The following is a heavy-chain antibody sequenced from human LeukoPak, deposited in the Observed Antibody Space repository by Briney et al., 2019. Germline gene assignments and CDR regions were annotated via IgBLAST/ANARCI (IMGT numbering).Heavy chain of an antibody. J-gene: IGHJ4*02. V-gene: IGHV4-4*02. CDR3: ARDLAGYNSFDY. CDR1: GASISRGSW. CDR2: FSHSGIT. Sequence: KPSGTLSLTCDVSGASISRGSWWSWVRQPPGKGLEWIGEFSHSGITNFNPSLKSRVTISVDKSRNQFSLNLISVTAEDTAVYYCARDLAGYNSFDYWGQGTLVTVSS. D-gene: IGHD5-24*01.